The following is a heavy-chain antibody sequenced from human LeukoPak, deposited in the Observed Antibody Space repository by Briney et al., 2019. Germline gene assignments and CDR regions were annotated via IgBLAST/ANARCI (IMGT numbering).Heavy chain of an antibody. J-gene: IGHJ4*02. CDR2: ISYSSSTI. CDR1: GFTFSSYA. CDR3: ARDRLHYGEYEKTFDY. Sequence: GGSLRLSCAASGFTFSSYAMNWARQAPGKGLEWVSYISYSSSTIYYADSVKGRFTVSRDNGKNSLYLQMNSLRAEDTAVYYCARDRLHYGEYEKTFDYWGQGTLVTVSS. D-gene: IGHD4-17*01. V-gene: IGHV3-48*01.